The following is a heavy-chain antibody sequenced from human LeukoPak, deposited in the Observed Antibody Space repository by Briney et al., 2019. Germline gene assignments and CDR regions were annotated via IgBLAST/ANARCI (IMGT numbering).Heavy chain of an antibody. CDR3: ATGLVEMATIFGPPRDY. D-gene: IGHD5-24*01. J-gene: IGHJ4*02. V-gene: IGHV1-2*02. CDR1: GYTFTGYY. Sequence: ASVKVSCKASGYTFTGYYMHWVRQAPGQGLEWMGWINPNSGGTNYAQKFQGRVTMTRDTSISTAYMELSRLRSDDTAVYYCATGLVEMATIFGPPRDYWGQGTLVTVSS. CDR2: INPNSGGT.